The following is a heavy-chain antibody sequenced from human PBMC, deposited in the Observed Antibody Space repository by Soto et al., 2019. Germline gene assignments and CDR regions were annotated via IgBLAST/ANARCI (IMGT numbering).Heavy chain of an antibody. CDR1: GFSFNTYS. CDR2: ISSSSSYI. CDR3: AKDKATVVTLFDY. V-gene: IGHV3-21*01. D-gene: IGHD2-15*01. Sequence: PGGSLRLSCAASGFSFNTYSMNWVRQAPGKGLEWVSSISSSSSYIYYADSVKGRFTISRDNAKNSLYLQMNSLRAEDTAVYYCAKDKATVVTLFDYWGQGTLVTVPS. J-gene: IGHJ4*02.